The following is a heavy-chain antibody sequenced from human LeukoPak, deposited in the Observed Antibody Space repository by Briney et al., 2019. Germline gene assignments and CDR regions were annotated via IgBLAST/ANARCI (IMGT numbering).Heavy chain of an antibody. CDR3: VREVGRPKTFYFAS. CDR1: GFVFSRDN. J-gene: IGHJ4*02. D-gene: IGHD3-16*01. V-gene: IGHV3-48*04. Sequence: GGSLRLSCVASGFVFSRDNMNWVRRAPGKGLEWVAHISEAIYYADSVQGRFTISRDNAKNSLYLQMSNLRAEDTAMYYCVREVGRPKTFYFASWGRGTPVTVSS. CDR2: ISEAI.